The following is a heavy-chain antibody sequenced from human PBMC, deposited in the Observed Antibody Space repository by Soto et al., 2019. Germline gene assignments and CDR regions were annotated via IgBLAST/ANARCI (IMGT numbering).Heavy chain of an antibody. V-gene: IGHV1-8*01. Sequence: GASVKVSCKASGYTFSSHDINWVRQAPGQGLEWMGWMNPNSGNTGYAQKFQGRLTMTSSTSISTAYMELSSLRSEDTAVYYCARSRLGYFDYWGQGSLVTVS. CDR3: ARSRLGYFDY. J-gene: IGHJ4*02. D-gene: IGHD3-9*01. CDR1: GYTFSSHD. CDR2: MNPNSGNT.